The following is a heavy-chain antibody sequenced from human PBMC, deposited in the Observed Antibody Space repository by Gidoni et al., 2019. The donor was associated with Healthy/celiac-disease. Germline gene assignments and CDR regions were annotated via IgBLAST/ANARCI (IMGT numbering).Heavy chain of an antibody. Sequence: QVQLVQSGAEVKKPGASLQASCQAYGYTFTSYAMPWVRQAPGQGIEWMGWINAGNGNTKDSQKVQGRVTITRDTSASTAYMELSSLRSEDTAVYYCARSWPFDYWGQGTLVTVSS. CDR2: INAGNGNT. CDR3: ARSWPFDY. J-gene: IGHJ4*02. V-gene: IGHV1-3*01. D-gene: IGHD6-13*01. CDR1: GYTFTSYA.